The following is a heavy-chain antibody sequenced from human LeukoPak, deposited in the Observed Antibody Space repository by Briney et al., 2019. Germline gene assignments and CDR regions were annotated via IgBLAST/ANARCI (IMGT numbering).Heavy chain of an antibody. CDR2: IYYSGST. V-gene: IGHV4-59*01. CDR1: GDSISSYY. J-gene: IGHJ4*02. D-gene: IGHD4-23*01. Sequence: SETLSLTCTVSGDSISSYYWNWIRQPPGKGLEWVGYIYYSGSTNYNPSLKSRVTISVDTSKNQFSLKLYSVTAADTAVYYCARGRGGGNYTPLDNWGQGTLVTVSS. CDR3: ARGRGGGNYTPLDN.